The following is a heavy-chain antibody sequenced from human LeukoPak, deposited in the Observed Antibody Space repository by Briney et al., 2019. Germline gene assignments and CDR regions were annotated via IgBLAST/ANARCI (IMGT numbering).Heavy chain of an antibody. J-gene: IGHJ3*02. CDR1: GFTFSSDA. CDR3: AKSPPVVVIADAFDI. D-gene: IGHD2-21*01. CDR2: IIDSGGST. Sequence: PGGSLSLSCAASGFTFSSDAISCFRQAPREGLEWVSAIIDSGGSTYYTASVKGRVTISRDKSKNTLSLQMNTLRAADAAVYYCAKSPPVVVIADAFDIWGQGTMVTVSS. V-gene: IGHV3-23*01.